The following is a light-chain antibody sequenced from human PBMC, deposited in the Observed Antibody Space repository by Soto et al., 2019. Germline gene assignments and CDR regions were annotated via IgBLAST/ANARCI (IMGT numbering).Light chain of an antibody. Sequence: QTVRTQPACVSGCPGESITISCTGSSGDVGAYKYVSWYQQRPGKDTTLMIYEVSTRPSRVSNSFSESTSGNTASVTIYGLQADAEADYYCSSYTRTDTQVVGNGTKLTVL. J-gene: IGLJ1*01. CDR3: SSYTRTDTQV. V-gene: IGLV2-14*01. CDR1: SGDVGAYKY. CDR2: EVS.